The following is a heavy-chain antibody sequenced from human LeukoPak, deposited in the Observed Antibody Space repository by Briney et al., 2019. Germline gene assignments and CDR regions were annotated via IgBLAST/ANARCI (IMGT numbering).Heavy chain of an antibody. V-gene: IGHV3-66*01. Sequence: GGSLRLSCAASGFTVSSNYMSWVRQAPGKGLEWVSIIYTGDNTFYADSVKGRFTISRYNSKNTLYLQINSLRAEDTAVYYCARCVVRSQWRGRHYYYMDVWGKGTTVTISS. CDR2: IYTGDNT. D-gene: IGHD6-19*01. CDR1: GFTVSSNY. CDR3: ARCVVRSQWRGRHYYYMDV. J-gene: IGHJ6*03.